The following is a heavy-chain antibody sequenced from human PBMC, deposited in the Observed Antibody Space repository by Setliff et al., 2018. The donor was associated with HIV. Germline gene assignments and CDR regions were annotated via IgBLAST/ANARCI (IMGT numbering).Heavy chain of an antibody. V-gene: IGHV4-34*01. CDR2: INHSANT. CDR1: GGSFSDYY. J-gene: IGHJ6*01. Sequence: SETLSLTCEVYGGSFSDYYYTWIRQSPGKGLEWIGEINHSANTMDNASLKGRVTLSVDASKSQFSLKLTSVTAADTGVYYCARAAAGRAPAPARAPHYYGLDLWGPGTTVTVSS. D-gene: IGHD2-2*01. CDR3: ARAAAGRAPAPARAPHYYGLDL.